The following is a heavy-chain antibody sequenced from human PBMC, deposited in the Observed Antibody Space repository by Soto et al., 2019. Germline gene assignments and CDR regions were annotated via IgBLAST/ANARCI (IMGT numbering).Heavy chain of an antibody. CDR2: ISGSGGST. CDR3: AARFLEWPPFDY. D-gene: IGHD3-3*01. CDR1: GFTFSSYA. J-gene: IGHJ4*02. Sequence: EVQLLESGGGLVQPGGSLRLSCAASGFTFSSYAMSWVRQAPGKGLEWVSAISGSGGSTYYADSVKGRFTISRDNSKNTLYLQMNSLRAEDTAAYYCAARFLEWPPFDYWGQGTLVTVSS. V-gene: IGHV3-23*01.